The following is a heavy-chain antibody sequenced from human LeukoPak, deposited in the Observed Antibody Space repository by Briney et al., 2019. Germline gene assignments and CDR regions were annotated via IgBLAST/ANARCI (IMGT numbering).Heavy chain of an antibody. CDR3: ARRYEYSSCYFDY. Sequence: GGSLRLSCAASGFSFSTYWMSWVRQAPGKGLEWISYITSSGDIIYYADSVKGRFTISRDNAKNSLYLQMNSLRAEDTAVYYCARRYEYSSCYFDYWGQGTLVTVSS. CDR1: GFSFSTYW. J-gene: IGHJ4*02. D-gene: IGHD6-6*01. V-gene: IGHV3-48*04. CDR2: ITSSGDII.